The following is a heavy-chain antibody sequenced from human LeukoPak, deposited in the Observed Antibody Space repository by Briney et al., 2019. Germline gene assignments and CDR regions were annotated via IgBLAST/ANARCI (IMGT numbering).Heavy chain of an antibody. J-gene: IGHJ4*02. V-gene: IGHV3-33*01. D-gene: IGHD3-22*01. CDR3: ARGNDSSGYYYFDY. CDR2: IWYDGSNK. Sequence: PGRSLRLSCAASGFTFSSYGMHWVRQAPGKGLEWVAVIWYDGSNKYYADSVKGRFTISRDNSKNTLYLQMNSLRAEDTAVYYCARGNDSSGYYYFDYWGQGTLVTVSS. CDR1: GFTFSSYG.